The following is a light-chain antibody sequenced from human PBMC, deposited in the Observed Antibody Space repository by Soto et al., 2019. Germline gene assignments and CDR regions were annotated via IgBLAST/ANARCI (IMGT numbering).Light chain of an antibody. V-gene: IGKV3-20*01. J-gene: IGKJ1*01. Sequence: EIVLTQSPGTLSLSPGERATLSCRASQSVSSSYLAWYQQKPGQAPRLLIYGASSRTTGIPDRFSGSGSGICFTLPINRLEPEDFAVYYCQQYGSSPRTFGQGTKVEIK. CDR1: QSVSSSY. CDR2: GAS. CDR3: QQYGSSPRT.